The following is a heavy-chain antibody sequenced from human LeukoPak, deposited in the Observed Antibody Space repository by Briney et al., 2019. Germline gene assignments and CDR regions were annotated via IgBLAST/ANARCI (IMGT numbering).Heavy chain of an antibody. D-gene: IGHD6-19*01. CDR3: ANNSSGWSAQIYPD. J-gene: IGHJ4*02. Sequence: ASVKVSCKASGYTFTSYGISWVRQAPGQGLEWMGWINPNSGGTNFAQKFQGRVTMTRDTSISTAYMELSSLRSDDTAVYYCANNSSGWSAQIYPDWGQGTLVTVSS. V-gene: IGHV1-2*02. CDR2: INPNSGGT. CDR1: GYTFTSYG.